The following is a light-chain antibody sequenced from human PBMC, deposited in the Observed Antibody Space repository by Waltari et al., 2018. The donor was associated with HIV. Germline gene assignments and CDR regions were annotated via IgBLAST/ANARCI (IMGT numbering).Light chain of an antibody. CDR1: SSDVGGYNY. CDR2: DVS. CDR3: SSYTSSSTLVV. Sequence: PGQSITISCTGTSSDVGGYNYVSWHQQHPGKAPKIMIYDVSKRPSGVSNRFSGSKSGNAASLTISGLQAEDEADYYCSSYTSSSTLVVFGGGTKLTVL. V-gene: IGLV2-14*04. J-gene: IGLJ2*01.